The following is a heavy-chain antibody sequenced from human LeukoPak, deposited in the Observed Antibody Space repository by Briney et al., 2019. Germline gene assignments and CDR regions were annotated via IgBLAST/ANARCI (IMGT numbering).Heavy chain of an antibody. V-gene: IGHV4-4*02. CDR2: IYHSGST. J-gene: IGHJ4*02. CDR3: ARAETDLYYFDY. CDR1: GGSISSSNW. Sequence: SETLSLTCAVSGGSISSSNWWSWVRQPPGKGLEWIGEIYHSGSTNYNPSLKSRVTISVDTSKNQFSLKLSSVTAADTAVYYCARAETDLYYFDYWGQGTLVTVSS.